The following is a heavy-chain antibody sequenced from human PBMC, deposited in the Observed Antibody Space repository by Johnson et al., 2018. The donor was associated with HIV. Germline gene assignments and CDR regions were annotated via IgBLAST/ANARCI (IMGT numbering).Heavy chain of an antibody. J-gene: IGHJ3*02. Sequence: VQLVESGGGLVQPGRSLRLSCAASGFTFDDYAMHWVRQAPGKGLEWVSGISWNSGSIGYADSVKGRFTISRDNAKNYLYLQMNSLRAEDTALYYCARPRRGMATNRDAFDIWGQGTMVTVSS. D-gene: IGHD5-24*01. CDR3: ARPRRGMATNRDAFDI. CDR1: GFTFDDYA. CDR2: ISWNSGSI. V-gene: IGHV3-9*01.